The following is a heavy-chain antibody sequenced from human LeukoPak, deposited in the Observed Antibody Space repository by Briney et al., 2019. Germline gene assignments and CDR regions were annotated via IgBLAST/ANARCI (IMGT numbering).Heavy chain of an antibody. V-gene: IGHV3-53*01. CDR1: GFTVSSNY. CDR2: IYSGGST. J-gene: IGHJ2*01. CDR3: ARVGIAVAGYLDWYFDP. D-gene: IGHD6-19*01. Sequence: PGGSLRLSCAASGFTVSSNYMSWVRQAPGKGLEWVSVIYSGGSTYYADSVKGRFTISRDNSKNTLYLQMNSLRAEDTAVYYCARVGIAVAGYLDWYFDPWGRGTLVTVSS.